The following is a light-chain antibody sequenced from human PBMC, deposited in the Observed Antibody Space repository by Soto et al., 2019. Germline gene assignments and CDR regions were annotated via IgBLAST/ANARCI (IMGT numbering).Light chain of an antibody. Sequence: EIVLTQSPGTLSLSPGERATLSCRASQSVSSSYLAWHQQKPGQAPRVLIYGASIRATGIPDRFTGSGSGTDFTLTISRLEPEDFEVYYCQQYGRSSGTFGQGTKVDIK. J-gene: IGKJ1*01. CDR1: QSVSSSY. CDR3: QQYGRSSGT. V-gene: IGKV3-20*01. CDR2: GAS.